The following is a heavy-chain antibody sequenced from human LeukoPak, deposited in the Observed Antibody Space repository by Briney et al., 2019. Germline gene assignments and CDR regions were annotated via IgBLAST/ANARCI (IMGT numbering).Heavy chain of an antibody. J-gene: IGHJ4*02. D-gene: IGHD4-23*01. CDR1: GFTFSSDA. CDR3: AKDPEVLRWSFDY. V-gene: IGHV3-23*01. CDR2: SGGGGST. Sequence: PGGSLRLSCAASGFTFSSDAMSWVRQAPRKGLEWVSASGGGGSTYYAVSVKGRFTISRDNSKNTLFLQMNGLRAEDTAVYFCAKDPEVLRWSFDYWGQGTLVTVSS.